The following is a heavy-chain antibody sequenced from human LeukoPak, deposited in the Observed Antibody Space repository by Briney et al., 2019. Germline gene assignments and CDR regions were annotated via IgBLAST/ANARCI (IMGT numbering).Heavy chain of an antibody. J-gene: IGHJ4*02. CDR1: GFTFSSYW. D-gene: IGHD3-3*01. CDR2: IKQDGSEK. CDR3: ARGTRYDFWSGSWYY. Sequence: PGGSLRLSCAASGFTFSSYWMSWVRQAPGKGLEWVANIKQDGSEKYYVDSVKGRFTISRDNAKNSLYLQMNSLRAEDTAVYYCARGTRYDFWSGSWYYWGQGTLVTVSS. V-gene: IGHV3-7*01.